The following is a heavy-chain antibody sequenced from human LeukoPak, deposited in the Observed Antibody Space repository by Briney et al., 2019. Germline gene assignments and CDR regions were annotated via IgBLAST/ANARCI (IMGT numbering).Heavy chain of an antibody. Sequence: GASVKVSCKASGYTFTGYYMHWVRQAPGQGLEWMGWINPNSGGTNYAQKFQGRVTMTRDTSISTAYMELSRLRSDDTAVYYCARGGEAYCGDDCYSTDYWGQGTLVTVSS. D-gene: IGHD2-21*02. CDR1: GYTFTGYY. CDR2: INPNSGGT. J-gene: IGHJ4*02. V-gene: IGHV1-2*02. CDR3: ARGGEAYCGDDCYSTDY.